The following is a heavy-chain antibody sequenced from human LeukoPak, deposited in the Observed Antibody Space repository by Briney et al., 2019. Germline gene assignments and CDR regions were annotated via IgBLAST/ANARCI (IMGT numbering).Heavy chain of an antibody. CDR2: IIPIFGTA. J-gene: IGHJ6*03. Sequence: AVKVSCKASGGTFSSYAISWVRQAPGQGLEWMGGIIPIFGTANYAQKFQGRVTITTAESTSTAYMELSSLRSEDTAVYYCARGGYSYGFYYYYYMDVWGKGTTVTVSS. D-gene: IGHD5-18*01. V-gene: IGHV1-69*05. CDR3: ARGGYSYGFYYYYYMDV. CDR1: GGTFSSYA.